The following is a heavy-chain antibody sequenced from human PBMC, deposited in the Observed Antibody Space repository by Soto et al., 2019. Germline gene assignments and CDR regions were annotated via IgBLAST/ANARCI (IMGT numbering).Heavy chain of an antibody. Sequence: PGGSLRLSCAASGFTFSSYWMHWVRQAPGKGLVWVSRINSDGSSTSYADSVKGRFTISRDNAKNTLYLQMNSLRAEDTAVYYCVSEVPLDCSGGSRYQHYYYYGMDVWGQGTTVTVSS. CDR3: VSEVPLDCSGGSRYQHYYYYGMDV. CDR2: INSDGSST. V-gene: IGHV3-74*01. CDR1: GFTFSSYW. J-gene: IGHJ6*02. D-gene: IGHD2-15*01.